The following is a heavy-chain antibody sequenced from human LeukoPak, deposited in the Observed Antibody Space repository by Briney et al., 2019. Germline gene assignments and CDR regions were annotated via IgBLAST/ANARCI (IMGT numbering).Heavy chain of an antibody. CDR3: AIFQGTYGDNENDY. CDR1: GGTFRSYA. J-gene: IGHJ4*02. V-gene: IGHV1-69*13. CDR2: IIPMINTP. Sequence: SVKVSCKAPGGTFRSYAITWVRQAPGKGLEWMGGIIPMINTPKYAQKFQGRVSITADESTSTGYMEVSSLRSEDTAVYYCAIFQGTYGDNENDYWGQGTLVTVSS. D-gene: IGHD4-17*01.